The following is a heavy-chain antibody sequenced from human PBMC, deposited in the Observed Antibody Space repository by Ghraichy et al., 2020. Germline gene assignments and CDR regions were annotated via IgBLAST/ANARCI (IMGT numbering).Heavy chain of an antibody. D-gene: IGHD2-15*01. CDR3: AGSLSSLDSGDH. CDR1: GLPLNNNH. V-gene: IGHV3-53*01. CDR2: IYKDGDT. Sequence: GGSLRLSCAVSGLPLNNNHINWVRQAPGKGLEWVSFIYKDGDTSYADSVMGRFTISRDRAKNTVYLQMDSLRDEDTAKYYCAGSLSSLDSGDHWGQGTLVTVSS. J-gene: IGHJ4*02.